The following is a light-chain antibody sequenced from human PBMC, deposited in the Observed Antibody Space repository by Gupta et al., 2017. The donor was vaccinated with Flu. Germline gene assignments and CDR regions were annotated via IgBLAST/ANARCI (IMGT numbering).Light chain of an antibody. V-gene: IGKV1-39*01. Sequence: DIQMTQSPSSLSASVGDRVHITCRASQSISTYLNWYQQKPGKAPKLLIYAASSLESGVPSRFSGSGSGTDFTLTISSLQPEDFATYYCQQSYSIRRTFGQGTKLEIK. CDR1: QSISTY. J-gene: IGKJ2*01. CDR2: AAS. CDR3: QQSYSIRRT.